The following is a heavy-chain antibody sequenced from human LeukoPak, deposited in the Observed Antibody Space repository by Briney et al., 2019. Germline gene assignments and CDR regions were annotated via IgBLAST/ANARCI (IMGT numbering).Heavy chain of an antibody. J-gene: IGHJ4*02. CDR3: ARAPDDSSGYYPLDY. D-gene: IGHD3-22*01. CDR2: IYYRGST. V-gene: IGHV4-59*01. Sequence: SETLSLTCTVSGGSISSYYWSWIRQPPGKGLEWIGYIYYRGSTNYNPSLKSRVTISVDTSKNQFSLKLNSVTAADTAVYYCARAPDDSSGYYPLDYWGQGTLVTVSS. CDR1: GGSISSYY.